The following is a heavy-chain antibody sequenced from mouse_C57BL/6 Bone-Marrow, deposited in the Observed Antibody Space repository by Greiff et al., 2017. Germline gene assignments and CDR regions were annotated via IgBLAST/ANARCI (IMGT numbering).Heavy chain of an antibody. Sequence: QVQLQQPGAELVMPGASVKLSCKASGYTFTSYWMHWVKQRPGQGLEWIGEIDPSDSYTNYNQKFKGKSTLTVDKSSSTAYMQLSSLTSEDSAVYYCAREVGLLLGGYFDVWGTGTTVTVSS. J-gene: IGHJ1*03. CDR2: IDPSDSYT. V-gene: IGHV1-69*01. CDR1: GYTFTSYW. CDR3: AREVGLLLGGYFDV. D-gene: IGHD1-1*01.